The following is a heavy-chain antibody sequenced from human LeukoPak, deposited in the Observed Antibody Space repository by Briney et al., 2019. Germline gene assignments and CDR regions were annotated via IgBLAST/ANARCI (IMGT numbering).Heavy chain of an antibody. CDR3: ARVQYCSSTSCVPPFDY. D-gene: IGHD2-2*01. J-gene: IGHJ4*02. Sequence: GGSLRLSCAASGFTFSSYGIHWVRQAPGKGLEWVAVIAYDGSNKKYADSVKGRFTISRDNSKNPLLLQMNSLRAEDTAVYYCARVQYCSSTSCVPPFDYWGQGTLVTVSS. V-gene: IGHV3-30*03. CDR1: GFTFSSYG. CDR2: IAYDGSNK.